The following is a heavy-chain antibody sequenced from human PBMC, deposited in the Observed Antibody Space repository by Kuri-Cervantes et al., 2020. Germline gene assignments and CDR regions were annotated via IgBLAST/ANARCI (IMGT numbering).Heavy chain of an antibody. D-gene: IGHD3-22*01. CDR1: GGSFSGYY. V-gene: IGHV4-34*01. J-gene: IGHJ6*02. CDR2: INHSGST. CDR3: ARARGDYYDSSGYDYYYYYGMDV. Sequence: SETLSLTCAVYGGSFSGYYWSWIRQPPGKGLEWIGEINHSGSTNYNPSLKSRVTISVDTSKNQFSLKLSSVTAEDTAVYYCARARGDYYDSSGYDYYYYYGMDVWGQGTTVTVSS.